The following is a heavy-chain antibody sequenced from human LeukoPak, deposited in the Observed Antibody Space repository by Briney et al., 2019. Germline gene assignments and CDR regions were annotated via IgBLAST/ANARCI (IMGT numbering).Heavy chain of an antibody. V-gene: IGHV1-18*04. Sequence: GASVKVSCKASGYTFTSYGISWVRQAPGQGLEWMGCISAYNGNTNYAQKLQGRVTMTTDTSTSTAYMELRSLRSDDTAVYYCARHLLGRYQLLLDYWGQGTLVTVSS. CDR1: GYTFTSYG. CDR3: ARHLLGRYQLLLDY. D-gene: IGHD2-2*01. J-gene: IGHJ4*02. CDR2: ISAYNGNT.